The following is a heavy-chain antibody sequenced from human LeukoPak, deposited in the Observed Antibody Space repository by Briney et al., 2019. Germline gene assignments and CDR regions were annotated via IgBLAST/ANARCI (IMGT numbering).Heavy chain of an antibody. CDR3: SRAADVVLVPPSDD. CDR2: INPNGGDT. V-gene: IGHV1-2*02. Sequence: ASVKVSCKASGYTFTGYYMHWVRQAPGEGLEWMGWINPNGGDTNYAQKFKGRVTMTRDTSISAAYMELSSLRFDDTAVYYCSRAADVVLVPPSDDWGQGTLVTVSS. D-gene: IGHD2-8*02. CDR1: GYTFTGYY. J-gene: IGHJ4*02.